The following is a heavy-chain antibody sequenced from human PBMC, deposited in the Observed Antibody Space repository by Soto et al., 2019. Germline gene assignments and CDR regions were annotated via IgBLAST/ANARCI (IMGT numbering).Heavy chain of an antibody. CDR1: SDSISSYY. V-gene: IGHV4-59*01. Sequence: SSETLSLTCTVSSDSISSYYWSWIRQPPGKRLEWIGYISYSGSTDYNPSLKSRVTISGGTSKNQFSLKVSSVTAADTAVYYCARGTSWQLPFDYWGQGTLVTVSS. CDR3: ARGTSWQLPFDY. CDR2: ISYSGST. J-gene: IGHJ4*02. D-gene: IGHD6-13*01.